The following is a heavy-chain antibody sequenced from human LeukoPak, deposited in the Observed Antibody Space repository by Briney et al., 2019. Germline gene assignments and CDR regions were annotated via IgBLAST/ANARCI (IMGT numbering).Heavy chain of an antibody. J-gene: IGHJ4*02. CDR3: ARDASDSKVRGVIGYYFDY. CDR1: GGTFSSYA. V-gene: IGHV1-69*05. D-gene: IGHD3-10*01. Sequence: SVKVSCKASGGTFSSYAISWVRQAPGQGLEWMGGIIPIFGTANYTQKFQGRVTITTDESTSTAYMELSSLRSEDTAVYYCARDASDSKVRGVIGYYFDYWGQGTLVTVSS. CDR2: IIPIFGTA.